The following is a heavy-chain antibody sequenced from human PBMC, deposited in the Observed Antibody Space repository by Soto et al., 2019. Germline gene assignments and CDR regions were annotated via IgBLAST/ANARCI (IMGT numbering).Heavy chain of an antibody. D-gene: IGHD2-8*01. CDR3: ARDSAGYCTNGVCYSSS. Sequence: QVQLVQSGAEVKKPGASVKVSCKASGYTFTSYGISWVRQAPGQGLEWMGWISAYHGNTNYEQKLQGRVTMTTDSSKSPAYVELRSLGSDDTAVYYCARDSAGYCTNGVCYSSSWAQGTPVTVSS. V-gene: IGHV1-18*01. CDR1: GYTFTSYG. CDR2: ISAYHGNT. J-gene: IGHJ5*02.